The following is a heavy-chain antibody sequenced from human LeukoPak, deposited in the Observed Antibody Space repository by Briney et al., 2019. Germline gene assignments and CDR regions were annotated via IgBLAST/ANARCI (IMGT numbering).Heavy chain of an antibody. CDR1: GYTFTSYG. V-gene: IGHV1-18*01. D-gene: IGHD3-10*01. Sequence: ASVKVSCKASGYTFTSYGLSCVRQAPGQGLEWMGWISAYNGNTNYAQKLQGRVTMTTDTSTSTAYMELRSLRSDDTAVYYCARDITMVRGVSGGVGYWGQGTLVTVSS. CDR2: ISAYNGNT. CDR3: ARDITMVRGVSGGVGY. J-gene: IGHJ4*02.